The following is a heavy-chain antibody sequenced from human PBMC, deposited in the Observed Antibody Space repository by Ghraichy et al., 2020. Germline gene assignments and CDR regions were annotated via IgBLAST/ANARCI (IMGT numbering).Heavy chain of an antibody. CDR3: ARDRPGSASLKGY. Sequence: GESLNISCAASGFSFSNFWMSWVRQAPGKGLEWVANISPDGSEKFSVGSVKGRFTISRDNAKNSLFLQMNSLRAEDTAVYYCARDRPGSASLKGYWGQGTLVTVSS. CDR1: GFSFSNFW. D-gene: IGHD3-10*01. J-gene: IGHJ4*02. V-gene: IGHV3-7*03. CDR2: ISPDGSEK.